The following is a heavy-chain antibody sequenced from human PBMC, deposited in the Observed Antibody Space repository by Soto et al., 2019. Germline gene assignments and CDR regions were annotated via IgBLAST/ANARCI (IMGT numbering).Heavy chain of an antibody. CDR3: ARVNDVWSGYFFDY. D-gene: IGHD3-3*01. CDR1: GGSISSCY. Sequence: PSSTLSLSSTVSGGSISSCYWSWIRQSPGKGLEWIGYIYYSGSTNYNPSLKSRVTISVDTSKNQFSLKLSSVTAADTAVYYCARVNDVWSGYFFDYWGQGTLVTVS. J-gene: IGHJ4*02. CDR2: IYYSGST. V-gene: IGHV4-59*01.